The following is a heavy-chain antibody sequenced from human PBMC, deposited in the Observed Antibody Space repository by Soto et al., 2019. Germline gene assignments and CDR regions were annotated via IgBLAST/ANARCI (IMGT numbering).Heavy chain of an antibody. CDR3: ARGGGYYYYVDV. CDR2: INHSGST. Sequence: SETLSLTCAVYGGSFSGYYWSWIRQPPGKGLEWIGEINHSGSTNYNPSLKSRVTISVDTSKDQFSLKLSSVTAADTAVYYCARGGGYYYYVDVWDRGTTVTVSS. V-gene: IGHV4-34*01. J-gene: IGHJ6*03. CDR1: GGSFSGYY. D-gene: IGHD1-26*01.